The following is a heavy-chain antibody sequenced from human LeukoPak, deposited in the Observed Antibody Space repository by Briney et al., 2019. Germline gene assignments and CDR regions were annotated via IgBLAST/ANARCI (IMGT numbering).Heavy chain of an antibody. D-gene: IGHD2-21*01. CDR2: ISANNGNT. CDR1: GYPFTTYG. Sequence: ASVKVSCKASGYPFTTYGFIWVRQAPGLGLEWMGWISANNGNTKYGQKFQGRVTMTTDTTTETAYMELSSPRFDETAIYYCARTVGDRADPWGQGSLVTVSS. V-gene: IGHV1-18*01. J-gene: IGHJ5*02. CDR3: ARTVGDRADP.